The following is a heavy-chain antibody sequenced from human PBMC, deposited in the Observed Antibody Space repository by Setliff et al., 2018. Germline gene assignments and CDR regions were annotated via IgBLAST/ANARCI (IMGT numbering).Heavy chain of an antibody. D-gene: IGHD2-8*02. Sequence: GGSLRLSCAASGFTFSSYSMNWVRQAPGKGLEWVSSISSSSSYIYYADSVKGRFTISRDNGQNSVYLQMNSLRDEDTAVYYCTRDENIANTGPFRHWGQGTQVTVSS. CDR3: TRDENIANTGPFRH. J-gene: IGHJ1*01. CDR1: GFTFSSYS. V-gene: IGHV3-21*01. CDR2: ISSSSSYI.